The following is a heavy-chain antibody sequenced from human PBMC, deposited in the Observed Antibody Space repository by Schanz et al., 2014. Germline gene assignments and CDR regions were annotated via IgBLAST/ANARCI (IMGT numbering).Heavy chain of an antibody. CDR3: AKVRYSSGWRGDYFDE. Sequence: EVQLVESGGGLVQPGRSLRLSCVASGFTFSSYSMNWVRQAPGRGLEWVSAISGSGGSTYYADSVKGRFTISRDNSKNTLYLQMNSLRAEDTAVYYCAKVRYSSGWRGDYFDEWGQGTLVTVAS. V-gene: IGHV3-23*04. J-gene: IGHJ4*02. CDR1: GFTFSSYS. D-gene: IGHD6-25*01. CDR2: ISGSGGST.